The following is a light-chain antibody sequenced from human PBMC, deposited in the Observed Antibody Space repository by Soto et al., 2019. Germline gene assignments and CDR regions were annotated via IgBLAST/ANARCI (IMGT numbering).Light chain of an antibody. CDR2: GAS. J-gene: IGKJ1*01. Sequence: EIVLTQSPGTLSLSPGERATLSCRASQSVSSSYLAWYQQKPGQAPRLLIYGASSRATGIPDRFSGSGSGTDFTLTISRLEPEDFAVYDCQQYGSSQSFGQGTKVEIK. V-gene: IGKV3-20*01. CDR1: QSVSSSY. CDR3: QQYGSSQS.